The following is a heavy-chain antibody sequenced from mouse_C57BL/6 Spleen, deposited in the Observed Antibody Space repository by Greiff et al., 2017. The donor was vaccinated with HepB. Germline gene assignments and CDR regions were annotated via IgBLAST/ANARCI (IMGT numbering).Heavy chain of an antibody. Sequence: QVQLQQPGAELVMPGASVKLSCKASGYTFTSYWMHWVKQRPGQGLEWIGEIDPSDSYTNYNQKFKGKSTLTVDKSSSTAYMQLSSLTSEDSAVYYCATSTPNYDGSRPDVWGTGTTVTVSS. CDR2: IDPSDSYT. J-gene: IGHJ1*03. CDR3: ATSTPNYDGSRPDV. V-gene: IGHV1-69*01. CDR1: GYTFTSYW. D-gene: IGHD1-1*01.